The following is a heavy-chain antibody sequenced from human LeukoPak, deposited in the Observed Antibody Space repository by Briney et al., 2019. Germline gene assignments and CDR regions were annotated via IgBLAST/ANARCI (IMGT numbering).Heavy chain of an antibody. D-gene: IGHD6-13*01. CDR3: ARRAAAAEIDY. Sequence: GASVKVSCKAFGYTFTSYAMHLERQAPGQRLECMAWINAGNGNTKYSQKFQGRVTITTDTSASTAYMELSCLRSEDTAVYYCARRAAAAEIDYWGQGTLVTVTS. CDR2: INAGNGNT. CDR1: GYTFTSYA. J-gene: IGHJ4*02. V-gene: IGHV1-3*01.